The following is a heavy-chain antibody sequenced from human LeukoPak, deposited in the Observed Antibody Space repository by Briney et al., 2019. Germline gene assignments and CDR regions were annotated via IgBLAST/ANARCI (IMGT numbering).Heavy chain of an antibody. D-gene: IGHD6-19*01. Sequence: ASVKVSCKASGYIFTSYYMHWVRQAPGLGLEWMGMINPSGGSTNYAQKFQGRVTMTRDTSTSTVYMELSSLRSEDTAVYYCARVPYSSGWIDYWGQGTLVTVSS. CDR2: INPSGGST. V-gene: IGHV1-46*01. J-gene: IGHJ4*02. CDR1: GYIFTSYY. CDR3: ARVPYSSGWIDY.